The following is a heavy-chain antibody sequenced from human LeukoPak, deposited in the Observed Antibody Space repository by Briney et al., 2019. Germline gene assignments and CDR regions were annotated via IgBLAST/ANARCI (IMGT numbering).Heavy chain of an antibody. J-gene: IGHJ3*02. Sequence: PSETLSLTCTVSGGSINSSWYYWGWIRQPPGKGLEWIGRIAYRQSTYYNPSLKSRVTLSVDTSKNQFSLRLTSVTAADTVVYYCAKDPHYDFWSGMGFDIWGQGTMVTVSS. V-gene: IGHV4-39*07. CDR2: IAYRQST. CDR1: GGSINSSWYY. D-gene: IGHD3-3*01. CDR3: AKDPHYDFWSGMGFDI.